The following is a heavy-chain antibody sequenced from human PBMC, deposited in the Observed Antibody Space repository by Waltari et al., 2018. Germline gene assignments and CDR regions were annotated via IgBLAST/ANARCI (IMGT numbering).Heavy chain of an antibody. CDR2: IYYSGST. CDR1: GGSISSYY. J-gene: IGHJ3*02. V-gene: IGHV4-59*01. D-gene: IGHD3-10*01. CDR3: ARGQGEFKEHDAFDI. Sequence: QVQLQESGPGLVKPSETLSLTCTVSGGSISSYYWSWIRQPPGKGLEWIGYIYYSGSTNYNPSLKSRVTISVDTSKNQFSLKLSSVTAADTAVYYCARGQGEFKEHDAFDIWGQGTMVTVSS.